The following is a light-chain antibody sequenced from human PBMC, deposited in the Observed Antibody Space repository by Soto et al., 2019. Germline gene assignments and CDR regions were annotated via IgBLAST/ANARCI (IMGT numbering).Light chain of an antibody. CDR3: QSYDSDNWV. CDR1: SGSIASNY. Sequence: NFMLTQPHSVSESPGKTVIISCTRSSGSIASNYVQWFQQRPGSAPTTLIYGDTERLSGVPDRFSGSIDRSSNSASLTISGLQTEDEADYYCQSYDSDNWVFGGGTKVTVL. V-gene: IGLV6-57*04. CDR2: GDT. J-gene: IGLJ3*02.